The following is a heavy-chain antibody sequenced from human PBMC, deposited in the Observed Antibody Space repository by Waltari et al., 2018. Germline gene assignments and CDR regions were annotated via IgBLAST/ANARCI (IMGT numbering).Heavy chain of an antibody. CDR3: ARFSSSGWFDP. J-gene: IGHJ5*02. V-gene: IGHV1-3*01. Sequence: QVQLVQSGAEVKKPGASVTVSCKASGYTFTSYAMHWGRQAPGQRLEWMGWINAGNGNTKYSQKFQGRVTITRDTSASTAYMELSSLRSEDTAVYYCARFSSSGWFDPWGQGTLVTVSS. CDR2: INAGNGNT. CDR1: GYTFTSYA. D-gene: IGHD6-6*01.